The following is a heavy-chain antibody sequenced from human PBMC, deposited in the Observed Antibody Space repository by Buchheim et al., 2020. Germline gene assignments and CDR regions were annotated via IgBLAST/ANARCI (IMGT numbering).Heavy chain of an antibody. J-gene: IGHJ4*02. V-gene: IGHV4-59*08. CDR1: GGSIRSNY. CDR3: ARIVSAPLTVSGGFDH. CDR2: IYYSGST. D-gene: IGHD6-19*01. Sequence: QVQLQESGPGLVKPSETLSLTCSVSGGSIRSNYWSWIRQPPGKGLEWIGYIYYSGSTNYNLSLKRRVTIPVDTSKNQFPLQLRSVTAADTAVYYCARIVSAPLTVSGGFDHWGQG.